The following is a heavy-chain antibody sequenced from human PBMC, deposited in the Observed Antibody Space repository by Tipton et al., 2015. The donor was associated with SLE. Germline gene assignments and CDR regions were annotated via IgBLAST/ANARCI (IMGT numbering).Heavy chain of an antibody. CDR1: RASIRSYY. CDR2: MYNNGNT. D-gene: IGHD3-22*01. CDR3: ARVTGGGFDSSGYPFDY. V-gene: IGHV4-59*01. J-gene: IGHJ4*02. Sequence: TLSLTCTVSRASIRSYYWGWIRQPPGKGMEWIGYMYNNGNTNYNPSLKSRVTISGDRKQFSLELSSVTAADTAVYFCARVTGGGFDSSGYPFDYWGPRILVTVSS.